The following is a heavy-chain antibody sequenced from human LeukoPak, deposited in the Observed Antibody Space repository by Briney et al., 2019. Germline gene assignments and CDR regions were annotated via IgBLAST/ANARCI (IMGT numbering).Heavy chain of an antibody. J-gene: IGHJ5*02. CDR1: GFTFDDYG. D-gene: IGHD3-10*01. Sequence: PGGSLRLSCAASGFTFDDYGMSWVRQAPGKGLEWVANIKTDGSQIYYVDSVKGRFTISRDNAKNSLYLQMNSLRAEDTAVYYCARGGRLSWFDPWGQGTLVTVSS. CDR2: IKTDGSQI. CDR3: ARGGRLSWFDP. V-gene: IGHV3-7*01.